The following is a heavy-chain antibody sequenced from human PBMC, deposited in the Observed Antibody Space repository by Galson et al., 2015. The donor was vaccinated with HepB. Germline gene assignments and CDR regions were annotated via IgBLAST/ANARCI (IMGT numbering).Heavy chain of an antibody. CDR3: ARRSNVVVVAPIRRPAHFDA. D-gene: IGHD2-15*01. J-gene: IGHJ4*02. Sequence: SETLSLTCTVSGVSVRTSSYYWAWIRQPPEEGLEWVGSIHYSGTTDYNPSLKSRVTISVDTSKNQFSLKVSSVTAADTAVYFCARRSNVVVVAPIRRPAHFDAWGQGTLVTVSS. V-gene: IGHV4-39*01. CDR2: IHYSGTT. CDR1: GVSVRTSSYY.